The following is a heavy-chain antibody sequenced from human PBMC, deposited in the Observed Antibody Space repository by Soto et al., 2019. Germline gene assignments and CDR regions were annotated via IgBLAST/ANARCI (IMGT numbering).Heavy chain of an antibody. J-gene: IGHJ4*02. CDR1: GGSISSYY. D-gene: IGHD6-13*01. CDR2: IYYSGST. Sequence: SETLSLTCTVSGGSISSYYWSWIRQPPGKGLEWIGYIYYSGSTNYNPSLKSRVTISVDTSKNQFSLKLSPVTAADTAVYYCARSCGVAAAGPFDYWGQGTLVTVSS. V-gene: IGHV4-59*01. CDR3: ARSCGVAAAGPFDY.